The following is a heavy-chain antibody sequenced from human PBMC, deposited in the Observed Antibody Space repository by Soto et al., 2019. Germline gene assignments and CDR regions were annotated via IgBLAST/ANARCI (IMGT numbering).Heavy chain of an antibody. CDR1: GGSISSGGYS. V-gene: IGHV4-30-2*01. Sequence: QLQLQESGSGLVKPSQTLSLTCAVSGGSISSGGYSWSWIRQPPGKGLEWIGYIYHSGSTYYNPSLKSRVTIPVDRAKNQFSLKLSSVTAADTAVYYCARENNVLPGGYFDYWGQGTLVTVSS. D-gene: IGHD3-10*01. CDR2: IYHSGST. J-gene: IGHJ4*02. CDR3: ARENNVLPGGYFDY.